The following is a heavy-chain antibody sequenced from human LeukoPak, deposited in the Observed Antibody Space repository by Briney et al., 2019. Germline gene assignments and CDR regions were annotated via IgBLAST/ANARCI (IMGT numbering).Heavy chain of an antibody. D-gene: IGHD3-22*01. J-gene: IGHJ4*02. V-gene: IGHV3-48*04. CDR1: GFTFSAYN. CDR3: VRDSFDSTGQYYFDY. Sequence: GGSLRLSCAASGFTFSAYNMNWVRQAPGKRLEWLSFIRGSGGTIYYAASVKGRFTISRDNAKNSLYLQMNSLRAEDTAVYYCVRDSFDSTGQYYFDYWGLGTLVTVSS. CDR2: IRGSGGTI.